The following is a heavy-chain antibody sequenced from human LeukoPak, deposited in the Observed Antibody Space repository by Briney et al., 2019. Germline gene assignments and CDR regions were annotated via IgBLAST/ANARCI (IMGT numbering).Heavy chain of an antibody. CDR1: GITSSNYG. Sequence: EFLRLSCAASGITSSNYGMSWVRQAPGQGLEWVSAISESGDSTYFGDFVKGRFTLSRDNSKNTLYLQMNSLRAKDTAVYYCAKDRRSNWKYCGAFDIWGQGTMVTVSS. CDR3: AKDRRSNWKYCGAFDI. D-gene: IGHD1-7*01. V-gene: IGHV3-23*01. CDR2: ISESGDST. J-gene: IGHJ3*02.